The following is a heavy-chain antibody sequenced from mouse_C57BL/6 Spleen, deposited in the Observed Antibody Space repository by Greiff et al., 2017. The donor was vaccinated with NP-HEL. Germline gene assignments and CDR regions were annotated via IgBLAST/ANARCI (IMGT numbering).Heavy chain of an antibody. Sequence: VQLQQSGAELVMPGASVKLSCKASGYTFTSYWMHWVKQRPGQGLEWIGEIDPSDSYTNYNQKFKGKSTLTVDKSSSTAYMKLSSLTSEDSAVYYCAITTVVARYWYFDVWGTGTTVTGAS. D-gene: IGHD1-1*01. CDR3: AITTVVARYWYFDV. CDR2: IDPSDSYT. V-gene: IGHV1-69*01. CDR1: GYTFTSYW. J-gene: IGHJ1*03.